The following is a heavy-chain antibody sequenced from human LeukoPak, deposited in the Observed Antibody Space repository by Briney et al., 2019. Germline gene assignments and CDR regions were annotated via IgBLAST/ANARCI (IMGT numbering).Heavy chain of an antibody. Sequence: PSETLSLTCSVSGGSISSSSYYWGWVRQPPGKGLEWLGSKYFRASGPTDYNPSLKSRVSISLDTSRNLFSMKLTSVSAADTAVYYCARHFGLGVGPRFFDLWGRGTLVTVSS. J-gene: IGHJ2*01. V-gene: IGHV4-39*01. CDR3: ARHFGLGVGPRFFDL. CDR1: GGSISSSSYY. CDR2: KYFRASGPT. D-gene: IGHD3/OR15-3a*01.